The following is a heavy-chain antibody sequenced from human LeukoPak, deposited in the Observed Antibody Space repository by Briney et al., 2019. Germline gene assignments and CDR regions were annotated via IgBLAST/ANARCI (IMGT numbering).Heavy chain of an antibody. V-gene: IGHV3-7*03. CDR3: ARGGGLDV. CDR2: INHNGNVN. CDR1: GFTFCSYW. Sequence: GGSLRLSCVASGFTFCSYWMNWARQAPGKGLEWVASINHNGNVNYYVDSVKGRFTISRDNAKNSLYLQMSNLRAEDTAVYFCARGGGLDVWGQGATVTVSS. D-gene: IGHD3-16*01. J-gene: IGHJ6*02.